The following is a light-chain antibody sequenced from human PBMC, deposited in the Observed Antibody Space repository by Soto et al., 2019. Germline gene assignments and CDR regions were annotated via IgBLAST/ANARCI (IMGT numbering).Light chain of an antibody. CDR3: QQDNNWPPLT. Sequence: EIVMTQSPATLSVSPGERATLSCRASQSVSSNLAWHQQKPCQAPRLLIYVASTRATGIPARFSGSGSGTEFTLTISSLQSEDFAVYYCQQDNNWPPLTFGGGTKVEIK. CDR2: VAS. CDR1: QSVSSN. V-gene: IGKV3-15*01. J-gene: IGKJ4*01.